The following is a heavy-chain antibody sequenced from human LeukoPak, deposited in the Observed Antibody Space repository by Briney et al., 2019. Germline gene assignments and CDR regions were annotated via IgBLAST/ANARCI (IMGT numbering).Heavy chain of an antibody. D-gene: IGHD2-21*01. V-gene: IGHV3-23*01. J-gene: IGHJ4*02. CDR1: GFTFISYA. CDR3: AKELYIVVGY. Sequence: PGGSLRLSCAASGFTFISYAMSGVRQAPGKGLEWVSAISGSGGSTYYADSVKGRFTISRDNAKNTLYLQMNSLRAEDTAVYYCAKELYIVVGYWGQGTLVTVSS. CDR2: ISGSGGST.